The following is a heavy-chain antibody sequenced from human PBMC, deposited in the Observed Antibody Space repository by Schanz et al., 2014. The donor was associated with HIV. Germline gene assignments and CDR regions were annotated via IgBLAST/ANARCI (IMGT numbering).Heavy chain of an antibody. D-gene: IGHD2-2*02. J-gene: IGHJ4*02. CDR2: ISGSDGDT. Sequence: EVQLVESGGGLVKPGGSLRLSCAASGFTFSSYAMTWVRQAPGKGLDWVSTISGSDGDTYYADSVRGRFTISRDNSLHMLYLEMKSLRAEDTAVYYCAKDPGILPRTYFDSWGQGTPVTVSS. CDR3: AKDPGILPRTYFDS. CDR1: GFTFSSYA. V-gene: IGHV3-23*04.